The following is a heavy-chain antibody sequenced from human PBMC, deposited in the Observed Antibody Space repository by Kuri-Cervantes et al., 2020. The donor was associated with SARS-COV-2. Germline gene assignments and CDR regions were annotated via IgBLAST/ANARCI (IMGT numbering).Heavy chain of an antibody. J-gene: IGHJ4*02. Sequence: GGSLKISCAASAFTFSSYDMHWVRQATGKGLEWVSAIGTAGDTYYPGSVKGRFTISRENAKNSLYLQMNGLRAEDTALYYCAKDTSPHRIAAAGKFDYWGQGTPVTVSS. D-gene: IGHD6-13*01. CDR1: AFTFSSYD. CDR3: AKDTSPHRIAAAGKFDY. CDR2: IGTAGDT. V-gene: IGHV3-13*04.